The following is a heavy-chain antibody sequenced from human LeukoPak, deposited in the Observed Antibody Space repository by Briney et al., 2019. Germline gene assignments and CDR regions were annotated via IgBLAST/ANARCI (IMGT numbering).Heavy chain of an antibody. CDR1: GLNFDVYA. J-gene: IGHJ4*02. CDR2: ISGDGGTT. V-gene: IGHV3-43*02. D-gene: IGHD1-26*01. CDR3: AKARRSGTHYSDFDF. Sequence: GGSLRLSCAASGLNFDVYAMYWVRQAPGKGLEWVSLISGDGGTTSYADSVKGRFTISRDNSENSLNLQMKSLRSEDTALYYCAKARRSGTHYSDFDFWGRGTLVTVSS.